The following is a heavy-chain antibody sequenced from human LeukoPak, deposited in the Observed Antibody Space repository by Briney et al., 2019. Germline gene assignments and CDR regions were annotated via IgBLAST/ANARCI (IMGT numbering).Heavy chain of an antibody. CDR1: GYTFTSYA. CDR2: IIPIFGTA. Sequence: ASVKVSCKASGYTFTSYAISWVRQAPGQGLEWMGGIIPIFGTANYAQKFQGRVTITADESTSTAYMELSSLRSEDTAVYYCARDAGTPAGYPYYDYVWGSYRSSFARWFDPWGQGTLVTVSS. CDR3: ARDAGTPAGYPYYDYVWGSYRSSFARWFDP. V-gene: IGHV1-69*13. D-gene: IGHD3-16*02. J-gene: IGHJ5*02.